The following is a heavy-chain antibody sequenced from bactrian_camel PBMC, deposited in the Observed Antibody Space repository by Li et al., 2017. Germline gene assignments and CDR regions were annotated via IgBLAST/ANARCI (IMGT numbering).Heavy chain of an antibody. CDR3: AAAKGLPDLLRGGYLSARTYNY. Sequence: HVQLVESGGGLVQPGGSLKLSCVGSGFTFSDYYMSWVRQAPGEHLQWVASIYADGSETQYHWSVEGRFTISHDNAKNTLYLQMNSLKPEDTAIYYCAAAKGLPDLLRGGYLSARTYNYWGRGTQVTVS. CDR1: GFTFSDYY. CDR2: IYADGSET. J-gene: IGHJ4*01. D-gene: IGHD3*01. V-gene: IGHV3S5*01.